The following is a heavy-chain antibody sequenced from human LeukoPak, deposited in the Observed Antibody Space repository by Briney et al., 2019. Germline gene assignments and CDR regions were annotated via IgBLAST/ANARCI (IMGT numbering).Heavy chain of an antibody. V-gene: IGHV1-2*02. CDR1: GYTFTGYY. CDR2: INPNSGGT. J-gene: IGHJ5*02. CDR3: ARDSSPSSHRGYCSSTSCYLVVACWFDP. Sequence: ASVKVSCKASGYTFTGYYMHWVRQAPGQGLEWMGWINPNSGGTNYAQKFQGRVTMTRDTSISTAYMELSRLRSDDTAVYYCARDSSPSSHRGYCSSTSCYLVVACWFDPWGQGTLVTVSS. D-gene: IGHD2-2*01.